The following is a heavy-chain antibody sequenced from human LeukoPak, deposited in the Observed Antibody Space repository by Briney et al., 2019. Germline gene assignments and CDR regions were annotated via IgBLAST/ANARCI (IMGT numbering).Heavy chain of an antibody. J-gene: IGHJ4*02. CDR1: GFPLIPYG. V-gene: IGHV3-33*01. CDR3: ARASGPFDY. D-gene: IGHD3-10*01. CDR2: IWFDGSNK. Sequence: GGSLRLSCEASGFPLIPYGFHGVGRPPARGLEWVAVIWFDGSNKYYADSVKGRFTISRDNSRNTLYLQMNSLRIEDTAVYYCARASGPFDYWGRGTLVTVSS.